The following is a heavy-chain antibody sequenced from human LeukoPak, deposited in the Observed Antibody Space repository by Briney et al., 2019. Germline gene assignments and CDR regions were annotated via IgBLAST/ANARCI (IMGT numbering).Heavy chain of an antibody. Sequence: SETPSLTCTVSGGSISSGGYYWSWIRQPPGKGLEWIGYIYHSGSTYYNPSLKSRVTISVDRSKNQFSLKLSSVTAADTAVYYCARGAYYYGSGSYYNVPIFDYWGQGTLVTVSS. CDR2: IYHSGST. D-gene: IGHD3-10*01. V-gene: IGHV4-30-2*01. CDR1: GGSISSGGYY. CDR3: ARGAYYYGSGSYYNVPIFDY. J-gene: IGHJ4*02.